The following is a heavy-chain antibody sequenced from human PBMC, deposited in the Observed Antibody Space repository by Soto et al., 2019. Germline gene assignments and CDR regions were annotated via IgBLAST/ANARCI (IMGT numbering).Heavy chain of an antibody. CDR2: ISAYNGNT. D-gene: IGHD3-10*01. J-gene: IGHJ4*02. V-gene: IGHV1-18*01. CDR3: ARDHYGSGSYDPMFDY. CDR1: GYTFTSYG. Sequence: QVQLVQSGAEVKKPGASVKVSCKASGYTFTSYGISWVRQAPGQGLEWMGWISAYNGNTNYAQKLQGRVTMTTDTSTSPAYMEMRSLRSDDTAVYYCARDHYGSGSYDPMFDYWGQGTLVTVSS.